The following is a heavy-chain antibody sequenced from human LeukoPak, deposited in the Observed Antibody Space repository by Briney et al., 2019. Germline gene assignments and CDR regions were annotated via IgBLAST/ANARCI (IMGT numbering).Heavy chain of an antibody. J-gene: IGHJ4*02. Sequence: SETLSLTCAVYGGSFSGYYWSWIRQPPGKGLEWIGEINHSGSTNYNPSLKSRVTISVDTSKNQFSLKLSSVTAADTAVYYCARTLSGWIPFDYWGQGTLVTVSS. D-gene: IGHD5-18*01. CDR3: ARTLSGWIPFDY. CDR2: INHSGST. CDR1: GGSFSGYY. V-gene: IGHV4-34*01.